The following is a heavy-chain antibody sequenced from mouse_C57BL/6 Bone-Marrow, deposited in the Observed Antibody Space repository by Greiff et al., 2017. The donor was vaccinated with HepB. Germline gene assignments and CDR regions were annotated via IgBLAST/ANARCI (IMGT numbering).Heavy chain of an antibody. CDR3: ARYDY. J-gene: IGHJ2*01. Sequence: VQLLQSGPELVKPGASVKLSCKASGYSFTGYYMNWVKQTPEKSLEWIGEINPRTGGTTSNQKFKAKATLTVDKSSSTAYMQLKSLTSEDAAVYYCARYDYWGQGTTLTVSS. CDR1: GYSFTGYY. CDR2: INPRTGGT. V-gene: IGHV1-42*01.